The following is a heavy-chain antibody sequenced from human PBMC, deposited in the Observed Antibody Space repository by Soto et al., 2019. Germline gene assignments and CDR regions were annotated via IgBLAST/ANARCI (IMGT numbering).Heavy chain of an antibody. Sequence: PGGSQSLSGTASGFTFSSYAMSWVRQDPGKGLEWVSAISGSGGSTYYADSVKGRFTISRDNSKNTLYLQMNSLRAEDTAVYYCAKRTDDYYYYGMDVWGQGTTVTVSS. CDR1: GFTFSSYA. J-gene: IGHJ6*02. CDR3: AKRTDDYYYYGMDV. V-gene: IGHV3-23*01. CDR2: ISGSGGST.